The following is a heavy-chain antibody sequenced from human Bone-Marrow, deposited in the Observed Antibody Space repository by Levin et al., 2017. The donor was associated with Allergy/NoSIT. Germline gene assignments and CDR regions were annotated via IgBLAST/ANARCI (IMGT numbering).Heavy chain of an antibody. CDR1: GFAVRSQY. CDR2: IYSDDTT. Sequence: SGGSLRLSCTASGFAVRSQYMSWVRQTPGRGLECVAVIYSDDTTYYGDSVKGRFTISRANSKNTLYLQMNNLRVEDTANYFCVHDSGGFDAFDIWGQGTVVTVSS. V-gene: IGHV3-53*01. J-gene: IGHJ3*02. D-gene: IGHD2-15*01. CDR3: VHDSGGFDAFDI.